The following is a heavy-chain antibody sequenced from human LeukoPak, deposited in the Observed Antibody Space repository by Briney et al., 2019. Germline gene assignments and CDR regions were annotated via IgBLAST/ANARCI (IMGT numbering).Heavy chain of an antibody. CDR1: RYTFTGYY. CDR2: INPDNGGT. J-gene: IGHJ5*02. CDR3: ARESPDIVVVVTAALRRSWFDP. D-gene: IGHD2-15*01. Sequence: ASVRVSCKASRYTFTGYYIHWVRQAPGQGTEWMGWINPDNGGTNYAQKFQGRVTMTRDTSINTAYMEVSRLKSDDTAVYYCARESPDIVVVVTAALRRSWFDPWGQGTLVTVSS. V-gene: IGHV1-2*02.